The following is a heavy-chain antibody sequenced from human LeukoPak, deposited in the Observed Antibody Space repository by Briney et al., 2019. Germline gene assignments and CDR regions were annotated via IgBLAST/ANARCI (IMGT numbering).Heavy chain of an antibody. CDR2: IFSDGST. J-gene: IGHJ4*02. CDR1: GFGVSVYY. CDR3: ARDSRAAAGTLSLDY. D-gene: IGHD6-13*01. Sequence: GGSLRLSCAVSGFGVSVYYMTWVRQAPGKGLEWVSVIFSDGSTHYADSVKGRFTISRDNSKNTLYLQMNSLRAEDTAVYYCARDSRAAAGTLSLDYWGQGTLVTVSS. V-gene: IGHV3-53*05.